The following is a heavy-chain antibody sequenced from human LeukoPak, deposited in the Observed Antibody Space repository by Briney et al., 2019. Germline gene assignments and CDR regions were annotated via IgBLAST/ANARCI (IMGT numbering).Heavy chain of an antibody. Sequence: GGSLRLSCAASGFIFSDSAIHWVRQASGKGLEWVGRIRSRPSGYATAYAASVQGRFTISRDDSKNTAYLQMSSLKTDDTAVYYCCRLSGISSVTARVDVWGQGTAVTVSS. CDR3: CRLSGISSVTARVDV. J-gene: IGHJ6*02. D-gene: IGHD6-13*01. CDR2: IRSRPSGYAT. V-gene: IGHV3-73*01. CDR1: GFIFSDSA.